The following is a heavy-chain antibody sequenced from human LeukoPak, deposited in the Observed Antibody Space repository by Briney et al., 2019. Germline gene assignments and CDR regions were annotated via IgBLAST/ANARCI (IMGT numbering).Heavy chain of an antibody. Sequence: GGSLRLSCAASGFTFSSYAMHWVRKAPGKGLEWVANIKEDGSVKNYVDSVKGRFTISRDNAKNSLFLQMNSLRAEDTAVYYCARERYGNYNWGQGTLVTVSS. CDR2: IKEDGSVK. J-gene: IGHJ4*02. D-gene: IGHD4-11*01. CDR3: ARERYGNYN. V-gene: IGHV3-7*03. CDR1: GFTFSSYA.